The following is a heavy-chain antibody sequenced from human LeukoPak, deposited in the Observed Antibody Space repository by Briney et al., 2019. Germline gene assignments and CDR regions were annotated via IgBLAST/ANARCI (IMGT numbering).Heavy chain of an antibody. Sequence: SGPTLVNPTQTLTLTCTLTGSSLTTSGVGVGWIRRPPGKALAWLALIYWDDDARYTESLKSRLTITKDTSKNQVVLTMTNLDPVDTGTYYCAHISRRSYYFDYWGQGTLVTVSS. J-gene: IGHJ4*02. CDR2: IYWDDDA. CDR1: GSSLTTSGVG. V-gene: IGHV2-5*02. D-gene: IGHD6-13*01. CDR3: AHISRRSYYFDY.